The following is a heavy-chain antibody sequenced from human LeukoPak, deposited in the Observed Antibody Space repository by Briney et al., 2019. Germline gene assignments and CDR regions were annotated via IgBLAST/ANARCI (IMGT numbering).Heavy chain of an antibody. Sequence: SVKVSCKASGGTFSSYAISWVRQAPGQGLEWMGRIIPIFGTANYAQKFQGRVTITTDESTSTAYMELSSLRSGDTAVYYCARSGAAAGPYFDYWGQGTLVTVSS. CDR1: GGTFSSYA. D-gene: IGHD6-13*01. CDR3: ARSGAAAGPYFDY. CDR2: IIPIFGTA. J-gene: IGHJ4*02. V-gene: IGHV1-69*05.